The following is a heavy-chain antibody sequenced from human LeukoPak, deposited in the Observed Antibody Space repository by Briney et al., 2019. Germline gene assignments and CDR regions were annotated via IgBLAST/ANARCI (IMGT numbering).Heavy chain of an antibody. Sequence: KPSETLSLTCSVSGGSMNNYHWSWIRQPPGKGLEWIGYIYYSGSTNYNPSLKSRVTISVDTSKNQFSLKLSSVTAADTAVYYCATREGQLWSRDWYFDLWGRGTLVTVSS. CDR3: ATREGQLWSRDWYFDL. CDR2: IYYSGST. D-gene: IGHD5-18*01. V-gene: IGHV4-59*08. J-gene: IGHJ2*01. CDR1: GGSMNNYH.